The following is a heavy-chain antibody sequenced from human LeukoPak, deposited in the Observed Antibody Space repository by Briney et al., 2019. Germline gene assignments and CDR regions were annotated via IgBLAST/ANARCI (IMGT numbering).Heavy chain of an antibody. Sequence: SVKVSCKASGFTITSSAMQWVRQARGQRLEWIGWIVVGSGNTNYAQKFQERVTITRDMSTSTAYMEPSSLRSEDTAVYYCAADRYDSSGYYHFDYWGQGTLVTVSS. D-gene: IGHD3-22*01. CDR1: GFTITSSA. CDR2: IVVGSGNT. V-gene: IGHV1-58*02. CDR3: AADRYDSSGYYHFDY. J-gene: IGHJ4*02.